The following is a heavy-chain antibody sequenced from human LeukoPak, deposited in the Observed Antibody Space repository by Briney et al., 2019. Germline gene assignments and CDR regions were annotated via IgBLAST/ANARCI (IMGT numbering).Heavy chain of an antibody. CDR2: ISGNGDYT. D-gene: IGHD2-2*01. CDR3: ARGSSSTSCFDY. J-gene: IGHJ4*02. V-gene: IGHV3-23*01. Sequence: PGGSLRLSCAASGFTFSSYAMSWVRQAPGKGLEWVSTISGNGDYTYYADSVKGRFTISRDNSKSTLYLQMNSLRADDTAVYYCARGSSSTSCFDYWGQGTLSPSPQ. CDR1: GFTFSSYA.